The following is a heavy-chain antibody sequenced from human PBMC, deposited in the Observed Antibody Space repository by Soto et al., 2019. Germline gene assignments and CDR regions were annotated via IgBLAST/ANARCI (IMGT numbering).Heavy chain of an antibody. J-gene: IGHJ6*02. V-gene: IGHV6-1*01. D-gene: IGHD1-26*01. Sequence: SQTLSLTCAISGASVSSNSAAWTSIRHSPSRGLEWLGRTYYRSKWYNDYAVSVKSRITINRDTSTNQFSLALNSVTAEDTSVYCCARLLDYYYCMDVGGRGTHVTVSS. CDR2: TYYRSKWYN. CDR1: GASVSSNSAA. CDR3: ARLLDYYYCMDV.